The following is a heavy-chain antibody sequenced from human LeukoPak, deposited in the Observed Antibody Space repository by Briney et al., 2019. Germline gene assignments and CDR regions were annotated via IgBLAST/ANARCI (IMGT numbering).Heavy chain of an antibody. V-gene: IGHV4-34*01. CDR2: INHSGYT. CDR3: ARAGYYDFWSGYYTDAGNYYYMDV. Sequence: SETLSLTCAVSGVPFSNYYWSWVRQSPRQGLEWIGEINHSGYTNYNPSLKSRVTISVDTSKNQFSLKLSSVTAADTAVYYCARAGYYDFWSGYYTDAGNYYYMDVWGKGTTVTVSS. D-gene: IGHD3-3*01. J-gene: IGHJ6*03. CDR1: GVPFSNYY.